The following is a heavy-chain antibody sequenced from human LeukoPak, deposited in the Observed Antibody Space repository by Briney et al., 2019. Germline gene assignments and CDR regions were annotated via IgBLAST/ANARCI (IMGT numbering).Heavy chain of an antibody. J-gene: IGHJ4*02. CDR2: ISGSGGST. CDR1: GFTFSFYA. Sequence: PGGSLRLSCAASGFTFSFYAMSWVRQAPGKGLEWVSAISGSGGSTYYADSVKGRFTISRDNSKNTLYLQMNSLRAEDTAVYYCAKRPGSGWSLDYWGQGTLVTVPS. CDR3: AKRPGSGWSLDY. D-gene: IGHD6-19*01. V-gene: IGHV3-23*01.